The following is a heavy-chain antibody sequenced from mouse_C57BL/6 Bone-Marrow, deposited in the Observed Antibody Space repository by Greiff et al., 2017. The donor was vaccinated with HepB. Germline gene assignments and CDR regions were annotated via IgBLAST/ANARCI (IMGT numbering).Heavy chain of an antibody. Sequence: EVKLMESGGGLVKPGGSLKLSCAASGFTFSSYAMSWVRQTPEKRLEWVATISDGGSYTYYPDNVKGRFTISRDNAKNNLYLQMSHLKSEDTAMYYCARGRQLRPFFDYWGQGTTLTVSS. D-gene: IGHD3-2*02. J-gene: IGHJ2*01. CDR2: ISDGGSYT. CDR1: GFTFSSYA. V-gene: IGHV5-4*03. CDR3: ARGRQLRPFFDY.